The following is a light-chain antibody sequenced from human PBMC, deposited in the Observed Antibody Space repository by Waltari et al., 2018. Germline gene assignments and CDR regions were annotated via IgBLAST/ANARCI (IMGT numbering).Light chain of an antibody. V-gene: IGKV2-28*01. J-gene: IGKJ2*01. CDR3: MQALQTPRT. CDR2: LGS. Sequence: DIVMTQSPLSLPVTLGEPPSIPSRSSQTLLHSNGYKYLDWYLQKPGQSPQLLIYLGSSRASGVPARFSGSGSGTDFTLKISRVEAEDLGVYYCMQALQTPRTFGQGTKLDIK. CDR1: QTLLHSNGYKY.